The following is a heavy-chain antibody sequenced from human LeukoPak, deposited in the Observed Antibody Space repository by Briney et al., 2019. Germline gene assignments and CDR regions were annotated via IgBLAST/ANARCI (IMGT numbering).Heavy chain of an antibody. V-gene: IGHV1-46*01. CDR3: ARADSEGAQYYDSSGYYLYYFDY. J-gene: IGHJ4*02. CDR1: GYTFTSYG. CDR2: INPSGGST. Sequence: VASVKVSCKASGYTFTSYGISWVRQAPGQGLEWMGIINPSGGSTSYAQRFQGRVTMTRDTSTSTVYMELSSLRSEDTAVYYCARADSEGAQYYDSSGYYLYYFDYWGQGTLVTVSS. D-gene: IGHD3-22*01.